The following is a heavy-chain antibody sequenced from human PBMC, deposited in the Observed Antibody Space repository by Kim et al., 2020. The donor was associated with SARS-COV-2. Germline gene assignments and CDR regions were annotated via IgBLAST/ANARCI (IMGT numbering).Heavy chain of an antibody. CDR3: AGGYDY. D-gene: IGHD3-22*01. CDR2: DESNH. J-gene: IGHJ4*02. V-gene: IGHV3-33*01. Sequence: DESNHTYANPGKGRFTYSRDNSKNTLYLQMNSLGAGDTAVYYCAGGYDYWGQGTLVTVSS.